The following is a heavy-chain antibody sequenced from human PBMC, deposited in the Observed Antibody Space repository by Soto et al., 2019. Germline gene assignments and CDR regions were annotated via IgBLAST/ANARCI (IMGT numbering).Heavy chain of an antibody. J-gene: IGHJ4*02. Sequence: EVPLVESGGGLVQPGGSLRLSCAASGFTFSTYEMNWVRQAPGKGLEWVSYISSSGSTIYYTDSMKGRFTISRDNAKNSLYLQMKSLRAEDTAVYYCARGGSYYCFDYWGQGTLVTVSS. V-gene: IGHV3-48*03. D-gene: IGHD1-26*01. CDR2: ISSSGSTI. CDR1: GFTFSTYE. CDR3: ARGGSYYCFDY.